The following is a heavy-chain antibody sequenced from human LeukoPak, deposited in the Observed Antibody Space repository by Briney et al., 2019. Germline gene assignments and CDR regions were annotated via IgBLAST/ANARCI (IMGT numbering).Heavy chain of an antibody. CDR3: TTDGSGFYYYYYYGMDV. CDR2: IKSKTDGGTT. J-gene: IGHJ6*02. Sequence: PGGSLRLSCAASGFTFSNAWMSWVRQAPGKGLEWVGRIKSKTDGGTTDYAAPVKGRFTISRDDSKNTLYLQMNGLKTEDTAVYYCTTDGSGFYYYYYYGMDVWGQGTTVTVSS. D-gene: IGHD3-3*01. V-gene: IGHV3-15*01. CDR1: GFTFSNAW.